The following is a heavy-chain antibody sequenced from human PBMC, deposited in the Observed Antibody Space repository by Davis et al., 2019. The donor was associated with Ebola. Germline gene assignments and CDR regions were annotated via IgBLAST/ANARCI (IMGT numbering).Heavy chain of an antibody. D-gene: IGHD3-10*01. CDR1: GGSISSYYW. CDR3: AHSRREFSPDYFDS. Sequence: TLSLTCTVSGGSISSYYWSWIRQPPGKALEWLGLIYWDDDKRYSPFLKRRLTITKDTSKNQVVLTMTNMDPVDTATYFCAHSRREFSPDYFDSWGQGTLVTVSS. J-gene: IGHJ4*02. CDR2: IYWDDDK. V-gene: IGHV2-5*08.